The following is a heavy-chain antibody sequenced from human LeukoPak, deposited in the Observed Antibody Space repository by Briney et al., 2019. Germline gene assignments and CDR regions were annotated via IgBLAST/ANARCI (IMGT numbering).Heavy chain of an antibody. CDR3: ARVRLFRAPDPYYYYYYGMDV. CDR2: IYYSGST. V-gene: IGHV4-59*01. CDR1: GGSISSYC. Sequence: PSETLSLTCTVSGGSISSYCWSWIRQPPGKGLEWIGYIYYSGSTNYNPSLKSRVTISVDTSKNQFSLKLSSVTAADTAVYYCARVRLFRAPDPYYYYYYGMDVWGKGTTVTVPS. J-gene: IGHJ6*04. D-gene: IGHD2-21*01.